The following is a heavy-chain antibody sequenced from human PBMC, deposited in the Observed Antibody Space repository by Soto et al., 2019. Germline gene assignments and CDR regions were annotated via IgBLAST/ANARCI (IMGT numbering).Heavy chain of an antibody. V-gene: IGHV1-8*01. CDR1: GYTFTSYD. CDR2: MNPNSGNT. J-gene: IGHJ4*02. Sequence: ASVNVSCKASGYTFTSYDINWVRQATGQGLEWMGWMNPNSGNTGYAQKFQGRVTMTRNTSISTAYMELSSLRSEDTAVYYCARGQDLDYDILTEYDYWGQGTLVTVSS. CDR3: ARGQDLDYDILTEYDY. D-gene: IGHD3-9*01.